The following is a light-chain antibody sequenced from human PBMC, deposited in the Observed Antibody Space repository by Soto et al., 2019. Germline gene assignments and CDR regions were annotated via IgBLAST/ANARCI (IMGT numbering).Light chain of an antibody. CDR2: KAS. CDR3: QQYNTYSRT. J-gene: IGKJ1*01. V-gene: IGKV1-5*03. CDR1: QSISTY. Sequence: DLQMTQSPSTLSASVGARVAITCRASQSISTYLAWYQQKPGKAPKLLIYKASSLESGVPSRFSGSGSGVEFTLTISSLQPDDFATYYCQQYNTYSRTFGQGTKVDIK.